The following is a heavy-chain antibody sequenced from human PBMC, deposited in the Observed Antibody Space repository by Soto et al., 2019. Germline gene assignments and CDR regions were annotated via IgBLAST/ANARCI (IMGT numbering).Heavy chain of an antibody. D-gene: IGHD3-3*01. CDR1: SGSISSSNW. J-gene: IGHJ6*03. Sequence: WETLSLTCAVSSGSISSSNWWSWVRQPPGKGLEGIGEIYHSGSTNYNPSLKSRVTISVDKSKNQFSLKLSSVTAADTAVYYCARGAIFGDYYHYYIDVWGKGTTVTVSS. V-gene: IGHV4-4*02. CDR3: ARGAIFGDYYHYYIDV. CDR2: IYHSGST.